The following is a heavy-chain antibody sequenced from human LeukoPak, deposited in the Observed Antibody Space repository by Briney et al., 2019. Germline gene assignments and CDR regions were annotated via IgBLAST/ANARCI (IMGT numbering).Heavy chain of an antibody. V-gene: IGHV3-21*04. D-gene: IGHD3-22*01. CDR2: ISSSSSYI. J-gene: IGHJ4*02. CDR3: AGRYDSSGYPLH. CDR1: GFTLSSYN. Sequence: GGTLRLSCAASGFTLSSYNMNWVRQAAGQGLEGVSSISSSSSYISYADSLKGRCTISRDNAKNSLYLQMNSLRAEDTAVYFCAGRYDSSGYPLHWGQGPLVTVSS.